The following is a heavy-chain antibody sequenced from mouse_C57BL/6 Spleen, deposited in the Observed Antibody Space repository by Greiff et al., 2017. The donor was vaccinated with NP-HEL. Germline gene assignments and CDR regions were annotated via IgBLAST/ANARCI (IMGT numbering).Heavy chain of an antibody. CDR1: GYTFTSYW. J-gene: IGHJ4*01. CDR3: ARSGYGNYVYAMDY. V-gene: IGHV1-69*01. CDR2: IDPSDSYT. D-gene: IGHD2-10*02. Sequence: VKLQQPGAELVMPGASVKLSCKASGYTFTSYWMHWVKQRPGQGLEWIGEIDPSDSYTNYNQKFKGKSTLTVDKSSSTAYMQLSSLTSEDSAVYYCARSGYGNYVYAMDYWGQGTSVTVSS.